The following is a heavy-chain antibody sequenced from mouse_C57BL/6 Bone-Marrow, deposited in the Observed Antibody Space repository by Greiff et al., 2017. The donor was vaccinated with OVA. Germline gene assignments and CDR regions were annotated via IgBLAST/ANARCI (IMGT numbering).Heavy chain of an antibody. CDR1: GYAFSSSW. J-gene: IGHJ1*03. D-gene: IGHD1-1*01. Sequence: VQLQQSGPELVKPGASVKISCKASGYAFSSSWMNWVKQRPGKGLEWIGRIYPGDGDTNYNGKFKGKATLTADKSSSTAYMQLSSLTSEDSAVYFCARSGYYGSSSYWYADVWGTGTTVTVSS. CDR2: IYPGDGDT. V-gene: IGHV1-82*01. CDR3: ARSGYYGSSSYWYADV.